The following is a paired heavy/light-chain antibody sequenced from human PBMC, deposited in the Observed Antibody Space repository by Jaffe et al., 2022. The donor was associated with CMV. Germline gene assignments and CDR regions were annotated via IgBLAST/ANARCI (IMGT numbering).Heavy chain of an antibody. CDR1: GFTFSSSS. V-gene: IGHV3-23*01. CDR3: AKLTTS. Sequence: EVQLLESGGGLVQPGGSLRLSCAASGFTFSSSSMSWVRQAPGKGLEWVSVITGSGGTTYYADSVKGRFTISRDTSKNTLYLQMNSLRAEDTAIYYCAKLTTSWGQGTLVTVSS. CDR2: ITGSGGTT. D-gene: IGHD4-4*01. J-gene: IGHJ5*02.
Light chain of an antibody. V-gene: IGKV1-16*02. CDR2: AAS. CDR3: QQYNSYPFT. J-gene: IGKJ4*01. Sequence: DIQMTQSPSSLSASVGDRVTITCRASQGISNSLAWFQQKPGKAPKSLIYAASSLHSGVPSKFSGSGSGTDFTLTISSLQPEDFAIYYCQQYNSYPFTFGGGTKVE. CDR1: QGISNS.